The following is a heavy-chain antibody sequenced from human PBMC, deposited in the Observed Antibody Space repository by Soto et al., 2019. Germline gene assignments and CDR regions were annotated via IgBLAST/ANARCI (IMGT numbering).Heavy chain of an antibody. D-gene: IGHD2-15*01. J-gene: IGHJ4*02. Sequence: EVQLLESGGGLVQPGGSLRLSCAASGFTFSSYAMSWVRQAPGKGLEWVSAISGSGGSTYYADSVKGRLTISRDNSKNTLYLQMNSLRAEDTAVYYCAKDEGIVVVVAATYAYWGQGTLVTVSS. CDR2: ISGSGGST. V-gene: IGHV3-23*01. CDR3: AKDEGIVVVVAATYAY. CDR1: GFTFSSYA.